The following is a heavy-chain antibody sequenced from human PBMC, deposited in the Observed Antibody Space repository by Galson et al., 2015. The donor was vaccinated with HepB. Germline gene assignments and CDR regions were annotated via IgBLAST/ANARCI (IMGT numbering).Heavy chain of an antibody. CDR1: GFTFSSSW. CDR2: IKQDGREK. D-gene: IGHD5-18*01. CDR3: AREGSQLWGRLKGSGPWYFDL. J-gene: IGHJ2*01. Sequence: SLRLSCAASGFTFSSSWMSWVRQAPGKGLEWVANIKQDGREKYYVDSVKGRFTISRDNAKNSLYLQMNSLRAEDTAVYYCAREGSQLWGRLKGSGPWYFDLWGRGTLVTVSS. V-gene: IGHV3-7*03.